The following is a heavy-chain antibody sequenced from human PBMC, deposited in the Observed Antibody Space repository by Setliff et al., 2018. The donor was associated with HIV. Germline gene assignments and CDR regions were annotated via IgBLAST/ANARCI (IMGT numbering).Heavy chain of an antibody. Sequence: PGGSLRLSCEASGFRVTDTYMAWVRQAPGKGLEWVTLIYKAGKTYYADFVKGRFTIARDDTKNTVSLQMTNLEPGDTAMYYCAKGGYGGAYYVAGHWGQGTKVTVSS. V-gene: IGHV3-53*01. J-gene: IGHJ4*02. CDR3: AKGGYGGAYYVAGH. D-gene: IGHD5-18*01. CDR2: IYKAGKT. CDR1: GFRVTDTY.